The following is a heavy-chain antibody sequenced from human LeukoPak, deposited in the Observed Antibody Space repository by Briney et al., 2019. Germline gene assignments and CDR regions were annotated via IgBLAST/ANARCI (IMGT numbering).Heavy chain of an antibody. J-gene: IGHJ3*02. CDR1: GYTFTSNY. CDR3: ARATFGAYCGGDCFPDAFDI. Sequence: SVKVSCKAFGYTFTSNYMHWVRQAPGQGPEWMGVISPIFGTANYAQKFQGRVTITADESTSAAYMELSSLRSEDTAVYYCARATFGAYCGGDCFPDAFDIWGQGTMVTVSS. D-gene: IGHD2-21*02. CDR2: ISPIFGTA. V-gene: IGHV1-69*13.